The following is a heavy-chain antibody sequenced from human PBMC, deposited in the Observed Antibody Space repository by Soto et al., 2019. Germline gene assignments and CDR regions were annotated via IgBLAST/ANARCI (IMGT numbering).Heavy chain of an antibody. V-gene: IGHV3-9*01. CDR2: ISWNSGSI. CDR3: AKAGGVYYYGSVSYN. CDR1: GFTFDDYA. J-gene: IGHJ4*02. Sequence: EVQLVESGGGLVQPGRSLRLSCAASGFTFDDYAMPWVRQAPGKGLEWGSGISWNSGSIGYADSVKGRFTISRDNPKNSLYLQMNSLRAEDTALYYCAKAGGVYYYGSVSYNWGQGTLVTVSS. D-gene: IGHD3-10*01.